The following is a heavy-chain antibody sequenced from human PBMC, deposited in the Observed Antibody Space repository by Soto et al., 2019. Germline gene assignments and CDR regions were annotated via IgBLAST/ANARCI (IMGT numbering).Heavy chain of an antibody. V-gene: IGHV1-69*04. CDR1: GGTFSSYT. D-gene: IGHD6-13*01. Sequence: ASVKVSCKASGGTFSSYTISWVRQAPGQGLEWMGRIIPILGIANYAQKFQGRVTITADKSTSTAYMELSSLRSEDTAVYYCARDHGGSIAAAGPEYFQHWGQGTLVTVSS. J-gene: IGHJ1*01. CDR2: IIPILGIA. CDR3: ARDHGGSIAAAGPEYFQH.